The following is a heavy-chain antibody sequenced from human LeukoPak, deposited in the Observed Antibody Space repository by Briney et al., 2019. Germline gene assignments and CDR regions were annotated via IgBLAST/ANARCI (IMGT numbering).Heavy chain of an antibody. V-gene: IGHV3-23*01. CDR3: AKCRDGYSPDY. CDR2: MRGSGGSV. J-gene: IGHJ4*02. Sequence: GGSLRLSCAASGFTFSNYAMSWVRQAPGKGLEWVSAMRGSGGSVYYADSVKGRFTISRDNSKNTLYLQMNNLRAEDTAVYYCAKCRDGYSPDYWGQGTLVTVSS. CDR1: GFTFSNYA. D-gene: IGHD5-24*01.